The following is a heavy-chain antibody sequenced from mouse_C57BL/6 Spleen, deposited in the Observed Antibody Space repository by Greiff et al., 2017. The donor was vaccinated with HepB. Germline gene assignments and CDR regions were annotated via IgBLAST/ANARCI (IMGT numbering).Heavy chain of an antibody. V-gene: IGHV1-54*01. Sequence: QVQLQQSGAELVRPGTSVKVSCKASGNPFTNYLIEWVKQRPGQGLEWIGVINPGSGGTNYNEKFKGKATLTADKSSSTAYMQLSSLTSEDSAVYFCARDYSNFFDYWGQGTTLTVSS. D-gene: IGHD2-5*01. CDR2: INPGSGGT. J-gene: IGHJ2*01. CDR3: ARDYSNFFDY. CDR1: GNPFTNYL.